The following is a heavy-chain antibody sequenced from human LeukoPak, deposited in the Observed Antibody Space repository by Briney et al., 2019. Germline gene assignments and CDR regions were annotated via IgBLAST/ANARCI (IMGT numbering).Heavy chain of an antibody. D-gene: IGHD1-26*01. V-gene: IGHV4-59*01. CDR1: GGSISSYY. Sequence: SETLSLTCTVSGGSISSYYWSWIRQPPGKGLEWIGNIYYSGSTNYNPSLKSRVTISVDTSKNQFSLKLSSVTAADTAVYYCTRGLWEQPFDCWGQGTLVTVSS. CDR2: IYYSGST. CDR3: TRGLWEQPFDC. J-gene: IGHJ4*02.